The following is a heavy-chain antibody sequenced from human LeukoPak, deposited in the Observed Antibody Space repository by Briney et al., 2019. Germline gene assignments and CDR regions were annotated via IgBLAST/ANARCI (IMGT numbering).Heavy chain of an antibody. V-gene: IGHV5-51*01. Sequence: GESLKISLKGSGYRFTSYWIGWVRQRPGKGLEWMGIIYPGDSDTIYSPSFQGQVTISADKSISTAYLQWSSLKASDTAMYYCARYSSGWYSFDYWGQGTLVTVSS. CDR3: ARYSSGWYSFDY. D-gene: IGHD6-19*01. CDR2: IYPGDSDT. J-gene: IGHJ4*02. CDR1: GYRFTSYW.